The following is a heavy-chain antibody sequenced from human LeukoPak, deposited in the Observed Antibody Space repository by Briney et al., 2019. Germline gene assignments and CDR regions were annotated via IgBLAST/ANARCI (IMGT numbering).Heavy chain of an antibody. CDR1: GGSISSSNW. Sequence: TSGTLSLTCAVSGGSISSSNWWSWVRQPPGKGLEWIGEIYHSGSTNYNPSLKSRVTISVDKSKNQFSLKLSSVTAADTAVYYCARAPLGGCCSSTSCYPPHDAFDIWGQGTMVTVSS. V-gene: IGHV4-4*02. D-gene: IGHD2-2*01. CDR3: ARAPLGGCCSSTSCYPPHDAFDI. CDR2: IYHSGST. J-gene: IGHJ3*02.